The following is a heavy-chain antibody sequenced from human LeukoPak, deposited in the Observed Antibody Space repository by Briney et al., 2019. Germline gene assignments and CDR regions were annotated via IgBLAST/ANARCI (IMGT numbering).Heavy chain of an antibody. V-gene: IGHV4-59*01. CDR1: GGSMSSYY. CDR3: ASVYSSSDPKFDY. Sequence: SETLSLTCSVSGGSMSSYYWSWIRQPPGKGLEWIGYIYYSGSTSYNPSLKSRVTISVDTSKNQFSLKLSSVTAADTAVYYCASVYSSSDPKFDYWGQGTLVTVSS. J-gene: IGHJ4*02. CDR2: IYYSGST. D-gene: IGHD6-6*01.